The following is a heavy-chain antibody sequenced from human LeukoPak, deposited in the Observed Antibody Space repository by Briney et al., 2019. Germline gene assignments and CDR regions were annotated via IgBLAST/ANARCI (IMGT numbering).Heavy chain of an antibody. CDR1: GGSFSGYY. CDR3: ARVEVRWYIYYGMDV. V-gene: IGHV4-34*01. CDR2: INHSGST. J-gene: IGHJ6*02. D-gene: IGHD4-23*01. Sequence: SETLSLTCAVYGGSFSGYYWSWIRQSPGKGLEWIGEINHSGSTNYNPSLKSRVTISVDTSKNQFSLKLSSVTAADTAVYYCARVEVRWYIYYGMDVWGQGTTVTVSS.